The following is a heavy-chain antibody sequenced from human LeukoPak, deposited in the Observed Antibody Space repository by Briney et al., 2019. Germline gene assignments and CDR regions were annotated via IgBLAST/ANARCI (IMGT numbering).Heavy chain of an antibody. Sequence: SETLSLTCTVSGGSISSHYWSWIRQPPGKGLEWIGYIYYSGSTNYNPSLKSRVNISVDTSKNQFSLKLSSVTAADPAVYYCARAVTYYYDSSGYYYFDYWGQGTLVTVSS. D-gene: IGHD3-22*01. V-gene: IGHV4-59*11. J-gene: IGHJ4*02. CDR3: ARAVTYYYDSSGYYYFDY. CDR2: IYYSGST. CDR1: GGSISSHY.